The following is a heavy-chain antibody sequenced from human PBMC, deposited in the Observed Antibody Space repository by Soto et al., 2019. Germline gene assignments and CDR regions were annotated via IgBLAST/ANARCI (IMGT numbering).Heavy chain of an antibody. D-gene: IGHD2-2*01. Sequence: QVQLVQSGAEVKKPGASVKVSCKASGYTFTSYGISWVRQAPGQGLEWMGWISAYNGNTNYAQKLQGGITMTTDTSPVTAYMEQSSLSSEDTAVYYCARGPWELGYCSSTSCYSGGYYDYYMDLWGKGTTVPVSS. CDR2: ISAYNGNT. V-gene: IGHV1-18*01. CDR1: GYTFTSYG. J-gene: IGHJ6*03. CDR3: ARGPWELGYCSSTSCYSGGYYDYYMDL.